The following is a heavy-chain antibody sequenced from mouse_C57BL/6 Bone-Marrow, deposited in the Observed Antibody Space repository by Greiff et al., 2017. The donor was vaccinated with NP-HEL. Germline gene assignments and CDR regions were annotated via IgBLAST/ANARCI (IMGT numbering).Heavy chain of an antibody. J-gene: IGHJ3*01. CDR1: GYTFTDYN. CDR2: INPNNGGT. CDR3: ARSKGFYVTFAY. Sequence: EVQLQQSGPELVKPGASVKISCKASGYTFTDYNMDWVKQSHGKSLEWIGDINPNNGGTIYNQKFKGKATLTVDKSSSTAYMELRSLTSEDTAVYYCARSKGFYVTFAYWGQGTLVTVSA. V-gene: IGHV1-18*01. D-gene: IGHD3-3*01.